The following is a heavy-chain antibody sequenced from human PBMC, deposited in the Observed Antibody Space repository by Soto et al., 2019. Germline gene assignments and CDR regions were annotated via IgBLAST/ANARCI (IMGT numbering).Heavy chain of an antibody. CDR2: IYYSGST. CDR3: ARGQRYYDILTGFDY. V-gene: IGHV4-31*03. CDR1: GGSISSGGYY. J-gene: IGHJ4*02. D-gene: IGHD3-9*01. Sequence: QVQLQESGPGLVKPSQTLSLTCTVSGGSISSGGYYWSWIRQHPGKGLEWIGYIYYSGSTYYNPSLKSRVNISVDTSKNQFSLKLSSVTAADTAVYYCARGQRYYDILTGFDYWGQGTLVTVSS.